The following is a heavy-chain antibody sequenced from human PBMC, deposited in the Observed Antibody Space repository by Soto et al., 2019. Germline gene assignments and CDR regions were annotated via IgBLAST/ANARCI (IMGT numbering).Heavy chain of an antibody. CDR3: AKDAVTYNGKWDWFDS. CDR1: SFTFSDFA. D-gene: IGHD1-20*01. V-gene: IGHV3-23*01. J-gene: IGHJ5*01. CDR2: IGGGGTDT. Sequence: VQLLESGGGLVQPGGSLTLSCAASSFTFSDFAMSWVRQAPGKGLEWVSSIGGGGTDTYYADSVKGRFTISRDNSKNTLYLQMDGLRDEDTAVYYCAKDAVTYNGKWDWFDSWGQGTLVIVSS.